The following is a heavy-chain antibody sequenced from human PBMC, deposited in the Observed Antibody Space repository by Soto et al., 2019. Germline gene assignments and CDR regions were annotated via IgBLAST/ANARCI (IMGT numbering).Heavy chain of an antibody. CDR2: IYHSGST. CDR1: GGSISSGGYS. D-gene: IGHD2-2*02. CDR3: ARVGVVVVPAATPYNWFDP. J-gene: IGHJ5*02. Sequence: SETLSLTCAVSGGSISSGGYSWSWIRQPPGRGLEWIGYIYHSGSTYYNPSLKSRVTISVDRSKNQFSLKLSSVTAADTAVYYCARVGVVVVPAATPYNWFDPWGQGTLVTVSS. V-gene: IGHV4-30-2*01.